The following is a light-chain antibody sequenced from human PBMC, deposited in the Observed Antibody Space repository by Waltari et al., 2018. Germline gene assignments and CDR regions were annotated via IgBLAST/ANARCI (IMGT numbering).Light chain of an antibody. CDR2: GAS. J-gene: IGKJ2*01. Sequence: VLTQSPGTLSLSPGERATLSCRASQRLTKNYLAWYQQKPGQAPRLLIYGASSRAAGLPDKFSGSGASTDFTLIISRLEPEDFAVYYCHQYGSSIMYTFGQGTKLEIK. V-gene: IGKV3-20*01. CDR1: QRLTKNY. CDR3: HQYGSSIMYT.